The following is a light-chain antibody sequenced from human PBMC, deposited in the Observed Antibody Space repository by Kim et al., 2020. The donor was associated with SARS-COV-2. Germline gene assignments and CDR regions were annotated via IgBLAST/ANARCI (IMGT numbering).Light chain of an antibody. CDR2: GAS. J-gene: IGKJ2*01. CDR3: QQYNDWPYT. CDR1: QSVSST. V-gene: IGKV3-15*01. Sequence: EIVMTQSPATLSVSPGEGATLSCRASQSVSSTLTWYQQKPGQAPRLLIYGASTRATDIPARFSGSGSGTEFTLTISSVQSVDCAVYYCQQYNDWPYTFGLGTKLEI.